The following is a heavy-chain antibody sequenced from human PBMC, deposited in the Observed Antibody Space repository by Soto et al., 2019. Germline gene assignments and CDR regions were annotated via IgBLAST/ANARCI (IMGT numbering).Heavy chain of an antibody. Sequence: VHLVESGGGVVQPGRSLRLSCEGSGFSLSNYGIHWVRQAPGKGLEWVSSISWNSGNLGYADSVKGRFTISRNNAKNSLYLQMNSLRREDTALYYCVKGTLFGVSVRHLDYWGQGTLVTVSS. J-gene: IGHJ4*02. V-gene: IGHV3-9*01. CDR3: VKGTLFGVSVRHLDY. CDR1: GFSLSNYG. CDR2: ISWNSGNL. D-gene: IGHD2-8*01.